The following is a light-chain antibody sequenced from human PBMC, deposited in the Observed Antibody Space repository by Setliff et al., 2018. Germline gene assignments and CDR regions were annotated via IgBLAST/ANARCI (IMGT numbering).Light chain of an antibody. J-gene: IGLJ1*01. V-gene: IGLV2-8*01. Sequence: SSLPPPPSSSFSPFQSVTISCAGTSIDLLFYTSFSWYQQHPGKAPQVIIYDVTKRPSGVPDRFSGSKSGNTASLTVSGLQAEDEADYYCTAYAGSNNFVFGTGTKVTVL. CDR2: DVT. CDR3: TAYAGSNNFV. CDR1: SIDLLFYTS.